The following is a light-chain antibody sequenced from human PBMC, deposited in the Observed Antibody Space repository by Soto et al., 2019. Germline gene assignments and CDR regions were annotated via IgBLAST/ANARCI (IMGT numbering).Light chain of an antibody. CDR1: QGINSA. V-gene: IGKV1D-13*01. J-gene: IGKJ4*01. Sequence: AIQLTQSPSSLSASVGDRVTLTCRASQGINSALAWYQQRSGKPPKLLIFGATSLESGVPSRFSGSGSGTDFTLTIDSLQPEDFATYYCQNFNNDPTFCGGTRVEI. CDR2: GAT. CDR3: QNFNNDPT.